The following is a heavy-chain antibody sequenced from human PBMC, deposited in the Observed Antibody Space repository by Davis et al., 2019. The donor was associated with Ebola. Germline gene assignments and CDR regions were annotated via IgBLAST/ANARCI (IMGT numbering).Heavy chain of an antibody. CDR2: IYYSGST. CDR3: ARGVLRRAARPGICCWFDP. D-gene: IGHD6-6*01. V-gene: IGHV4-59*11. CDR1: GGSISSHY. Sequence: PSETLSLTCTVSGGSISSHYWSWIRQPPGKGLEWIGYIYYSGSTNYNPSLKSRVTISVDTSKNQFSLKLSSVTAADTAVYYCARGVLRRAARPGICCWFDPWGQGTLVTVSS. J-gene: IGHJ5*02.